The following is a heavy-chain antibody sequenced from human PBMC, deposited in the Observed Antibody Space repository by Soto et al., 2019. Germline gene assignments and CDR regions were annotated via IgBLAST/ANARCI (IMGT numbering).Heavy chain of an antibody. Sequence: QVHLVQSGAEVKKPGASVKVSCKVSGYTLTEISMHWVRQAPGKGLEWMGGFDPEDGETIYAQKFQGRVTMTEDTSTDTAYMELSSLRSEDTAVYYCATALFGLGGRFLEWLPDVWGKGTTVTVSS. D-gene: IGHD3-3*01. CDR1: GYTLTEIS. J-gene: IGHJ6*04. CDR2: FDPEDGET. CDR3: ATALFGLGGRFLEWLPDV. V-gene: IGHV1-24*01.